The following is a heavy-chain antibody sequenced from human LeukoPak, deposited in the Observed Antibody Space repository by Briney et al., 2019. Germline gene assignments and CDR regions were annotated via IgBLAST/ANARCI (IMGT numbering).Heavy chain of an antibody. D-gene: IGHD6-13*01. V-gene: IGHV1-69*13. CDR1: GGTFSSYA. CDR3: ARDLNQQLADYNWFDP. Sequence: SVKVSCKASGGTFSSYAISWVRQAPGQGLEWMGGIIPIFGTANYAQKFQGRVTITADESTSTAYMELSSLRSEDTAVYYCARDLNQQLADYNWFDPWGQGTLVTVSS. J-gene: IGHJ5*02. CDR2: IIPIFGTA.